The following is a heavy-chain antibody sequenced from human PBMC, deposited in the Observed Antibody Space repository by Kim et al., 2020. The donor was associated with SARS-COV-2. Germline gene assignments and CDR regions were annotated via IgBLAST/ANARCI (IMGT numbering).Heavy chain of an antibody. V-gene: IGHV3-48*02. D-gene: IGHD2-2*01. Sequence: VKGRFTITRDNAKNSLYLQMNSLRDEDTAVYYCARDGEEYQLDPVYGMDVWGQGTTVTVSS. J-gene: IGHJ6*02. CDR3: ARDGEEYQLDPVYGMDV.